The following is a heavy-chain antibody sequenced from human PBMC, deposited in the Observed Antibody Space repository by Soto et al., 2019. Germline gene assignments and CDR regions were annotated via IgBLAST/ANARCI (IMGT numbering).Heavy chain of an antibody. Sequence: SETLSLTCAVYGGSFSGYYWSWIRQPPGKGLEWIGEINHSGSTNYNPSLKSRVTISVDTSKNQFSLKLSSVTAADTAVYYCARTGDCSGGSCPYYMDVWGKGTTVTVSS. CDR2: INHSGST. CDR1: GGSFSGYY. CDR3: ARTGDCSGGSCPYYMDV. V-gene: IGHV4-34*01. J-gene: IGHJ6*03. D-gene: IGHD2-15*01.